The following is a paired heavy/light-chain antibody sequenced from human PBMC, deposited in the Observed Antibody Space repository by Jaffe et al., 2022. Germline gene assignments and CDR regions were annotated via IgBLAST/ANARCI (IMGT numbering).Heavy chain of an antibody. CDR1: GFTFSNAW. V-gene: IGHV3-15*01. CDR2: IKSKTDGGTT. CDR3: TTLLGSTTVTTLVNYYYYYYMDV. Sequence: EVQLVESGGGLVKPGGSLRLSCAASGFTFSNAWMSWVRQAPGKGLEWVGRIKSKTDGGTTDYAAPVKGRFTISRDDSKNTLYLQMNSLKTEDTAVYYCTTLLGSTTVTTLVNYYYYYYMDVWGKGTTVTVSS. D-gene: IGHD4-4*01. J-gene: IGHJ6*03.
Light chain of an antibody. CDR3: QQRSNWPIT. Sequence: EIVLTQSPATLSLSPGERATLSCRASQSVSSYLAWYQQKPGQAPRLLIYDASNRATGIPARFSGSGSGTDFTLTISSLEPEDFAVYYCQQRSNWPITFGQGTRLEIK. CDR2: DAS. V-gene: IGKV3-11*01. J-gene: IGKJ5*01. CDR1: QSVSSY.